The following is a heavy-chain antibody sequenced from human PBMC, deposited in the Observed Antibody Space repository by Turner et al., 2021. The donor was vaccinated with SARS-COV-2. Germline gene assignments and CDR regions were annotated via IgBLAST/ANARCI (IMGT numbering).Heavy chain of an antibody. V-gene: IGHV4-39*01. Sequence: QLQLQESGPGLVEPSETLSLTCTVPGGSISSSTYPWGWIRQPPGKGLEWIGNIYYSVSTYYSPSLKGRVTISVDTSKNQFSLKLSSVTAAATAVYYCARLMDTAMDYYGIDVWGQGTTVTVSS. CDR3: ARLMDTAMDYYGIDV. D-gene: IGHD5-18*01. CDR1: GGSISSSTYP. CDR2: IYYSVST. J-gene: IGHJ6*02.